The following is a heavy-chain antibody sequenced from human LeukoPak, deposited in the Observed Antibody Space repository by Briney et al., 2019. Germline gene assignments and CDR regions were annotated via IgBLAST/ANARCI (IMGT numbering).Heavy chain of an antibody. Sequence: ASVKVSCKASGYTFTSYGISWVRQAPGQGLEWMGWISAYNGNTNYAQKLQGRVTMTTDASTSTAYMELRSLRSDDTAVYYCARESGDYESPYYYYYYYMDVWGKGATVTISS. V-gene: IGHV1-18*01. D-gene: IGHD4-17*01. J-gene: IGHJ6*03. CDR1: GYTFTSYG. CDR2: ISAYNGNT. CDR3: ARESGDYESPYYYYYYYMDV.